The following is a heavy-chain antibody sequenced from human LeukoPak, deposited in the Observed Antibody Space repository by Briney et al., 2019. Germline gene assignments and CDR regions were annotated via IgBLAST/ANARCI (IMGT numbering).Heavy chain of an antibody. V-gene: IGHV3-21*01. CDR2: ISSSSSYI. CDR3: ARGEHLYYFDY. J-gene: IGHJ4*02. Sequence: GGSLRLSCAASGFTFSSYSMNWVRQAPGKGLEWVSSISSSSSYIYYADSVKGRFTISRDNAKNSLYLQMNSLRAEDTAVYYCARGEHLYYFDYWGQGTLVTVPS. CDR1: GFTFSSYS.